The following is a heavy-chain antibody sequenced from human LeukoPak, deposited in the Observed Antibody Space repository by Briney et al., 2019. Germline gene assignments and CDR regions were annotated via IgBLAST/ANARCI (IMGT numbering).Heavy chain of an antibody. CDR1: GGSISSGGYY. CDR3: ARAGQWLVPTHLDY. J-gene: IGHJ4*02. V-gene: IGHV4-39*07. Sequence: SETLSLTCTVSGGSISSGGYYWSWIRQHPGKGLEWIGEIYHSGSTNYNPSLKSRVTIPVDKSKNQFSLKLSSVTAADTAMYYCARAGQWLVPTHLDYWGQGTLVTVSS. CDR2: IYHSGST. D-gene: IGHD6-19*01.